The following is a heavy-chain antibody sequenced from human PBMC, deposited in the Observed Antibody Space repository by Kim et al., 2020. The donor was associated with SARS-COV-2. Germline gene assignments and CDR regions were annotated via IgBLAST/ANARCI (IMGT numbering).Heavy chain of an antibody. V-gene: IGHV3-49*03. CDR3: TREDIVVVPAAENYYYYYGMDV. Sequence: GGSLRLSCTASGFTFGDYAMSWFRQAPGKGLEWVGFIRSKAYGGTTEYAASVKGRFTISRDDSKSIDYLQMNSLKTEDTAVYYCTREDIVVVPAAENYYYYYGMDVWGQGTTVTVSS. J-gene: IGHJ6*02. CDR1: GFTFGDYA. CDR2: IRSKAYGGTT. D-gene: IGHD2-2*01.